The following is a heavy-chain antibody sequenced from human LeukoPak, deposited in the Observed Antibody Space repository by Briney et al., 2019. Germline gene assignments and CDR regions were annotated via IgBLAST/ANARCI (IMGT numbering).Heavy chain of an antibody. CDR2: IYYSGST. CDR1: GGSTSPYY. D-gene: IGHD3-16*01. Sequence: PSETLSLTCNVSGGSTSPYYWSWIRQSPGKGLELIGYIYYSGSTNYNPSLKSRVTISLDTSKNQFYLKLSSVTAADTAMYYCARGGFRACDYWGQGTLVTVSS. CDR3: ARGGFRACDY. J-gene: IGHJ4*02. V-gene: IGHV4-59*08.